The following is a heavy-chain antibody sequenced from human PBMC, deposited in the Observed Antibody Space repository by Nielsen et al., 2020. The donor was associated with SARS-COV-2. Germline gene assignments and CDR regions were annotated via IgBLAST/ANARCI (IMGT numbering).Heavy chain of an antibody. CDR2: MNPNRGNT. J-gene: IGHJ5*02. Sequence: ASVKVSCKASGYTFTSYDINWVRQATGQGLEWMGWMNPNRGNTGYAQKFQGRVTMTRNTSISTAYMELSSLRSEDTAVYYCARHQSIAARPRWFDPWGQGTLVTVSS. V-gene: IGHV1-8*01. D-gene: IGHD6-6*01. CDR3: ARHQSIAARPRWFDP. CDR1: GYTFTSYD.